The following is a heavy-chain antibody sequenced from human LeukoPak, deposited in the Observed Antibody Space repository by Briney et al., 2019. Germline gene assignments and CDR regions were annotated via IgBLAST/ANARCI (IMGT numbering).Heavy chain of an antibody. CDR1: GGSISSYY. J-gene: IGHJ4*02. CDR2: IHTSGST. CDR3: ARDRGSQPFIDY. V-gene: IGHV4-4*07. Sequence: SETLSLTCTFSGGSISSYYWSWIRQPAGKGLEWIGRIHTSGSTNYNPSLKSRVTMSVDTSKNQFSLKLSSVTAADTAVYYCARDRGSQPFIDYWGQGTLVTVSS. D-gene: IGHD1-26*01.